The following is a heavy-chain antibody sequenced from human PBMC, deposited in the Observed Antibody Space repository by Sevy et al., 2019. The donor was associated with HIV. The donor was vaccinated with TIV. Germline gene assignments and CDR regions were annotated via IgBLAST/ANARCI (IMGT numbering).Heavy chain of an antibody. V-gene: IGHV3-30*18. CDR2: IAYDGNYR. D-gene: IGHD1-26*01. CDR3: AKNRPAGGSYFSRHGMDV. Sequence: GGSLRLSCTASGFTFSTYDIHWVRQAPGKGLEWVAIIAYDGNYRYYSDSVRGRFSMSRDNSKNTAYLQMSGLSVEDTAVYYCAKNRPAGGSYFSRHGMDVWGRGTTVTVSS. CDR1: GFTFSTYD. J-gene: IGHJ6*02.